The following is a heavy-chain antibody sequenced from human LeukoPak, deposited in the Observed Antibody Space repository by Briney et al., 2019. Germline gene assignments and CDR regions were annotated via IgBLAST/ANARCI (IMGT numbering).Heavy chain of an antibody. CDR1: GGSISSYY. J-gene: IGHJ5*02. Sequence: SETLSLTCTVSGGSISSYYWSWIRQPPGKGLEWIGYIYYSGSTNYNPSLKSRVTISVDTSKNQFSLKLSSVTAADTAVYYCARGYCSGGSCYPRKYWFDPWGQGTLVTVSP. CDR3: ARGYCSGGSCYPRKYWFDP. CDR2: IYYSGST. V-gene: IGHV4-59*01. D-gene: IGHD2-15*01.